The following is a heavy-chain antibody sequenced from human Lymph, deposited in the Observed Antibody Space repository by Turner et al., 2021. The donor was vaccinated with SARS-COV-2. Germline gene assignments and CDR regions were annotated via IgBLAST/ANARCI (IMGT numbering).Heavy chain of an antibody. J-gene: IGHJ6*02. D-gene: IGHD3-3*01. V-gene: IGHV3-7*03. CDR2: IKQDGSEK. CDR3: ARVGVRFEWSDGYHYYYAMDV. Sequence: EVQLVESGGGLVQPGGSMRLSCAASGFTVSRYWMSWVRQAPVNGLEWVANIKQDGSEKYYVDSVKGRFTISRDNAKNSLYLQMIILSADDTAVYFCARVGVRFEWSDGYHYYYAMDVWGQVTTVTVSS. CDR1: GFTVSRYW.